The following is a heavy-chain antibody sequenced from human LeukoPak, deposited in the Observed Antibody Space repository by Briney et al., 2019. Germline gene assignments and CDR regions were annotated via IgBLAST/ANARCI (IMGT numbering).Heavy chain of an antibody. V-gene: IGHV4-59*08. CDR1: GGSINNYY. Sequence: PSETLSLTCTVSGGSINNYYWSWIRQPPGKGLEWIGYIFYSGSTNYNPSLKSRVTMSVDTSKNQFSLKLSSVTAADTAVYYCARHFRPDSSGWYGLDYWGQGTLVTVSS. D-gene: IGHD6-19*01. CDR2: IFYSGST. J-gene: IGHJ4*02. CDR3: ARHFRPDSSGWYGLDY.